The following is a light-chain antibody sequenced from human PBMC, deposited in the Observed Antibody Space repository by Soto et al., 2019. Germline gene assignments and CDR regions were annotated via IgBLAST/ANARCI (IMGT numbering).Light chain of an antibody. V-gene: IGKV1-8*01. Sequence: AIRMTQSPPSMSTSTGDGVNITCRASQDIHIYLAWYQQKPGGAPKVLISGASTLQSGVPSRFSGSGSGTEFALTIRSLQAEDFAVYYCQQFSSYPLTFGGGTKVEIK. CDR2: GAS. J-gene: IGKJ4*01. CDR3: QQFSSYPLT. CDR1: QDIHIY.